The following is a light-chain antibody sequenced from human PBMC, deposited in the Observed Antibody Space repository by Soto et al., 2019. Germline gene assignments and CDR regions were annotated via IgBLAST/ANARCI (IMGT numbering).Light chain of an antibody. Sequence: EIVLTQSPGTLSVSPGERGTLSCRASQSVSSNLAWYQQKPGQAPRLLIYGASSRATGIPDRFSGSGSGTGFTLTISRLEPEDFAVYYCQQYGSSWTFGQGTKVDI. CDR3: QQYGSSWT. J-gene: IGKJ1*01. CDR2: GAS. CDR1: QSVSSN. V-gene: IGKV3-20*01.